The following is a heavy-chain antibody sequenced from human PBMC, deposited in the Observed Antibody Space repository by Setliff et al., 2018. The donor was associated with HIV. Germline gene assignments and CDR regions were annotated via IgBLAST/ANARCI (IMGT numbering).Heavy chain of an antibody. V-gene: IGHV1-46*01. CDR3: ARDDR. CDR2: INPSGGEP. Sequence: GASVKVSCKASGHSFTTYFLHWVRQAPGQGLEWMGMINPSGGEPTYAQNFQGRVTMSRDTSTNTVYMELSSLTSEDTAVYYCARDDRWGQGTLVTVSS. J-gene: IGHJ5*02. CDR1: GHSFTTYF.